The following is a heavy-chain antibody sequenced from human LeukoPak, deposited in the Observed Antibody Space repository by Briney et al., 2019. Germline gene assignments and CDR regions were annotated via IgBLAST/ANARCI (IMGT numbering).Heavy chain of an antibody. V-gene: IGHV1-2*02. CDR2: INPNSGGT. CDR3: AREFYFDY. Sequence: ASVKVSCKASGYTFTSYGISWVRQAPGQGLEWMGWINPNSGGTNYAQKFQGRVTMTRDTSISTAYMELSRLRSDDTAVYYCAREFYFDYWGQGTLVTVSS. CDR1: GYTFTSYG. J-gene: IGHJ4*02.